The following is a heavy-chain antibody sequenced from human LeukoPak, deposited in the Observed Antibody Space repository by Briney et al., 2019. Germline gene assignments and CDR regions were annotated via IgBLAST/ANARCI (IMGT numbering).Heavy chain of an antibody. CDR2: ISGSGGST. CDR3: AKDSGIFRLIAVAGTSAYFDY. V-gene: IGHV3-23*01. J-gene: IGHJ4*02. D-gene: IGHD6-19*01. CDR1: GFTFSSYA. Sequence: GGSLRLSCAASGFTFSSYAMSWVRQAPGKGLEWVSAISGSGGSTYYADFVKGRFTISRDNSKNTLYLQMNGLRAEDTAVYYCAKDSGIFRLIAVAGTSAYFDYWGQGTLVTVSS.